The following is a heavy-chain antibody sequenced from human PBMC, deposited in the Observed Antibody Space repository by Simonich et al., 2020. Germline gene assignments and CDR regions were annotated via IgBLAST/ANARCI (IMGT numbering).Heavy chain of an antibody. J-gene: IGHJ4*02. Sequence: QVQLVQSGAEVKKPGSSVKVSCKASGGTFSSYAISWVRKAPGQGLEWMVGSTPSLAISNYAQKFQGRDTFTADKSTSTDYMGLSSLRSEDTAVYYCARTNTMRELDTMVRGVDYFDYWGQGTLVTVSS. CDR2: STPSLAIS. CDR1: GGTFSSYA. D-gene: IGHD3-10*01. V-gene: IGHV1-69*09. CDR3: ARTNTMRELDTMVRGVDYFDY.